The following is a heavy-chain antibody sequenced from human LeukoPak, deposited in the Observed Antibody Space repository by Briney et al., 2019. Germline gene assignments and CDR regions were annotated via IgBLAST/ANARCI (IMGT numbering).Heavy chain of an antibody. CDR3: ARAIGFDP. V-gene: IGHV3-7*02. CDR1: GFSFSNYW. Sequence: GGSLRLSCVASGFSFSNYWMSWVRQAPGKGLEWVAMIKPDGSAKHYVDSVKGRFTISRDNAKNSLYLQMNSLRAEDTAVYYCARAIGFDPWGQGTLVTVSS. CDR2: IKPDGSAK. J-gene: IGHJ5*02.